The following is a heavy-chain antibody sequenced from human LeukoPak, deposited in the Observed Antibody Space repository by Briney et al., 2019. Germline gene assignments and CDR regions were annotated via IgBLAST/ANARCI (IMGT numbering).Heavy chain of an antibody. Sequence: VKVSCKASGFTFTNSPMQWVRQARGQRLEWMGWIVVGSGNTNYAQKFQERVTITRDMSTSTAYMELSSLRSEDTAVYYCATGSGWYSPDYWGQGTLVTVSS. V-gene: IGHV1-58*02. CDR3: ATGSGWYSPDY. J-gene: IGHJ4*02. CDR1: GFTFTNSP. CDR2: IVVGSGNT. D-gene: IGHD6-19*01.